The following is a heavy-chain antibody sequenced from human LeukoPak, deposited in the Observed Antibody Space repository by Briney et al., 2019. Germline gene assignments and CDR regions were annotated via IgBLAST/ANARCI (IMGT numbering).Heavy chain of an antibody. CDR1: GDSISSSSSY. CDR2: ISYSGNT. CDR3: GRMISANFYFYYGMDV. Sequence: SETLSLTCTVSGDSISSSSSYWGWIRQPPGKGLEWIGTISYSGNTYYNPSLKSRVGTSVDTSKSQFSLKLSSVTAADTAVYYCGRMISANFYFYYGMDVWGQGTTVTVSS. V-gene: IGHV4-39*01. D-gene: IGHD4/OR15-4a*01. J-gene: IGHJ6*02.